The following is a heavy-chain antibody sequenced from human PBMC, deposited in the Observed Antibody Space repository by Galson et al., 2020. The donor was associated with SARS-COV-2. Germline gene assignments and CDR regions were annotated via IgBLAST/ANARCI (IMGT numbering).Heavy chain of an antibody. CDR1: GYTLTELS. Sequence: ASVKVSCKVSGYTLTELSMHWVRQAPGKGLEWMGGFDPEDGETIYAQKFQGRVTMTEDTSTDTAYMELSSLRSEDTAVYYCATARPADRGLGVDYWGQGTLVTVSS. CDR2: FDPEDGET. J-gene: IGHJ4*02. D-gene: IGHD2-2*01. CDR3: ATARPADRGLGVDY. V-gene: IGHV1-24*01.